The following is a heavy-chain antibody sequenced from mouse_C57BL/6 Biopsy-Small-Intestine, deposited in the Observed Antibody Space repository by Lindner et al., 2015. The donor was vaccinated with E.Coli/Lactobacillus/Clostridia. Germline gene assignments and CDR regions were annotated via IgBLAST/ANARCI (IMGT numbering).Heavy chain of an antibody. D-gene: IGHD1-3*01. CDR1: GGSFSSDA. J-gene: IGHJ3*01. V-gene: IGHV1-53*01. Sequence: SVKVSCKASGGSFSSDAISWVRQAPGQGLEWMGLIIPMYGTTNYAQQFQGRVTIIADMSTSTAYMELSSLRSEDTAVYYCARKVGADMAGAFDIWGQGTMVTVPS. CDR2: IIPMYGTT. CDR3: ARKVGADMAGAFDI.